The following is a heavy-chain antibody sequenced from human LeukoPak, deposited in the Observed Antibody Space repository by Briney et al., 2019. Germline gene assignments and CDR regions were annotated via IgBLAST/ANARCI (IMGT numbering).Heavy chain of an antibody. Sequence: SETLSLTCTVSGVSITSFYWSWIRQPPGKGLEWIGYVYHSGRTNYNPSLKSRVTISADTSKNQFSLKLISVTAADTAIYYCAREDASGGTHLDYWGQGTLVTVSS. CDR1: GVSITSFY. CDR3: AREDASGGTHLDY. D-gene: IGHD4-23*01. CDR2: VYHSGRT. J-gene: IGHJ4*02. V-gene: IGHV4-59*01.